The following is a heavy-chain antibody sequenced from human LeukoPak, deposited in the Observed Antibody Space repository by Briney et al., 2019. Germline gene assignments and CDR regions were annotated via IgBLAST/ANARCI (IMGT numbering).Heavy chain of an antibody. CDR1: GGSISSYY. V-gene: IGHV4-59*08. Sequence: SETLSLTCTVSGGSISSYYWSWIRQPPGKGLEWIGYIYYSGSTNYNPSLKSRVTISVDTSKNQFSLKLSSVTAADTAVYYCARHMGYFGENDYWGQRTLVTVSS. CDR3: ARHMGYFGENDY. D-gene: IGHD3-9*01. J-gene: IGHJ4*02. CDR2: IYYSGST.